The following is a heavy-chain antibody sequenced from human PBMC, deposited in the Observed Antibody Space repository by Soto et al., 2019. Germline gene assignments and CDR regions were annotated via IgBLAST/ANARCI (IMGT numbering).Heavy chain of an antibody. Sequence: EVQLVESGGGLVQPGGSLRLSCTTSGFAFNTHWMSWVRQAPGKGLEGVANINQDESAKYYVDSVEGRFTVSRANAKTSGSLQMNSVRAEATAVYYCARGEHSTSSYYYYYGLDVWGQGTTVIVSS. CDR2: INQDESAK. CDR1: GFAFNTHW. CDR3: ARGEHSTSSYYYYYGLDV. J-gene: IGHJ6*02. D-gene: IGHD1-26*01. V-gene: IGHV3-7*05.